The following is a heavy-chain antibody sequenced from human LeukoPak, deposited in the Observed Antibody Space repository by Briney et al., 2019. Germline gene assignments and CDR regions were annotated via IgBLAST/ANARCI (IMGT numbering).Heavy chain of an antibody. D-gene: IGHD4-17*01. J-gene: IGHJ4*02. CDR1: GGSISSSSYY. Sequence: SETQSLTCTVSGGSISSSSYYWGWIRQPPGKGLEWIGSIYYSGSTYYNPSLKSRVTISVDTSKNQFSLKLSSVTAADTAVYYCARRRTYGDSTLLFDYWGQGTLVTVSS. V-gene: IGHV4-39*07. CDR3: ARRRTYGDSTLLFDY. CDR2: IYYSGST.